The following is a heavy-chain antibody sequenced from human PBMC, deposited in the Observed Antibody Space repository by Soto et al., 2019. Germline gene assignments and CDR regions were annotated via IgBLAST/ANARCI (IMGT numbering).Heavy chain of an antibody. CDR2: IIPLFGSA. CDR3: AREGGRGYNNYYFDY. J-gene: IGHJ4*02. CDR1: GGTFSDYT. Sequence: QVQLVQSGAEVKKPGSSVKVSCKASGGTFSDYTISWVRQAPGQGLEWMGGIIPLFGSAHYAQRFQGRVTITTDESTTTVYMDLTSLTSDDTAMYFCAREGGRGYNNYYFDYWGQGTLVTVSS. D-gene: IGHD4-4*01. V-gene: IGHV1-69*05.